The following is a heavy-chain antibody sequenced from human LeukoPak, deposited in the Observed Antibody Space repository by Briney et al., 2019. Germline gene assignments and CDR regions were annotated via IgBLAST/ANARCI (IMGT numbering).Heavy chain of an antibody. CDR2: IYYSGST. Sequence: SETLSLTCTVSGGSISSYYWSWIRQPPGKGLEWIGYIYYSGSTNYNPSLKSRVTISVDTSKNQFSLKLTSVTAADTAVYFCARGRVSSSTWYSTYYYYFYMDVWGKGTTVAVSS. V-gene: IGHV4-59*08. CDR1: GGSISSYY. J-gene: IGHJ6*03. CDR3: ARGRVSSSTWYSTYYYYFYMDV. D-gene: IGHD4-11*01.